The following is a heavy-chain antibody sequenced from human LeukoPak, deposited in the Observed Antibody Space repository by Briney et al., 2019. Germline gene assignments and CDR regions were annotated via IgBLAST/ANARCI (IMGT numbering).Heavy chain of an antibody. CDR3: TRQSGGSGWYSGLGAFDI. Sequence: KPSETLSLTCTVSGGSISSYYWSWIRQPPGKGLEWIGYIYYSGSTNYNPSLKSRVTISVDTSKNQFSLKLSSVTAADTAVYYCTRQSGGSGWYSGLGAFDIWGQGTMVTVSS. D-gene: IGHD6-19*01. J-gene: IGHJ3*02. V-gene: IGHV4-59*08. CDR2: IYYSGST. CDR1: GGSISSYY.